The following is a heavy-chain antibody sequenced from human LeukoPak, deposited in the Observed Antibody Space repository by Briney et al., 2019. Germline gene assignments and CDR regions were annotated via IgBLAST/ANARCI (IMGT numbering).Heavy chain of an antibody. CDR2: MKPNSGNT. CDR3: ARTSRAAMVRGVSPKYYFDY. CDR1: GYTFTSYD. Sequence: VASVKVSCKASGYTFTSYDINWVRQATGQGLEWMGWMKPNSGNTGYAQKFQGRVTMTRNTSISTAYMELSRLRSEDTAVYYCARTSRAAMVRGVSPKYYFDYWGQGTLVTVSS. V-gene: IGHV1-8*01. D-gene: IGHD3-10*01. J-gene: IGHJ4*02.